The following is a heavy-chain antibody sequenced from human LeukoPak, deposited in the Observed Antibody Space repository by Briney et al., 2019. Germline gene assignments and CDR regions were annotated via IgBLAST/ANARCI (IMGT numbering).Heavy chain of an antibody. D-gene: IGHD3-10*01. J-gene: IGHJ4*02. CDR1: GFIFSTYA. Sequence: GGSLRLSCAASGFIFSTYAMSWVRQAPGKGLEWVSAISSSGGYTYYADSVKGRFTISRDNSKNTLYLQMNSLRAGDTAVYYCARSVSSRFTSPRRPYYFDSWGQGTLVTVSS. CDR2: ISSSGGYT. CDR3: ARSVSSRFTSPRRPYYFDS. V-gene: IGHV3-23*01.